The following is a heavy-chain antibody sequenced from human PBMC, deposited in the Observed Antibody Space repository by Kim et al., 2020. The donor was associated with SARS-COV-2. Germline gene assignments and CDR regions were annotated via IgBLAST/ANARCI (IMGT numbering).Heavy chain of an antibody. D-gene: IGHD1-26*01. CDR2: GSMT. J-gene: IGHJ4*02. V-gene: IGHV3-74*01. Sequence: GSMTTYADSVKGRFTISRDNANNRLYLQMNSLTADDTAVYYCVRGIGDSWGQGALVTVSS. CDR3: VRGIGDS.